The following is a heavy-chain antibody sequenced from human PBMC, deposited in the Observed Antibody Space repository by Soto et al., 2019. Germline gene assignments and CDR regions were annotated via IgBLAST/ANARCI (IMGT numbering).Heavy chain of an antibody. J-gene: IGHJ4*02. Sequence: QVQLVESGGGVVQPGRSLRLSCAASGFTFSSYGMHWVRQAPGKGLEWVAVIWYDGSNKYYADSVKGRFTISRDNSKNTLYLQMNSLRAEDTAVYYCAREGSCSGDSCSIDYWGQGTLVTVSS. CDR1: GFTFSSYG. V-gene: IGHV3-33*01. CDR2: IWYDGSNK. D-gene: IGHD2-15*01. CDR3: AREGSCSGDSCSIDY.